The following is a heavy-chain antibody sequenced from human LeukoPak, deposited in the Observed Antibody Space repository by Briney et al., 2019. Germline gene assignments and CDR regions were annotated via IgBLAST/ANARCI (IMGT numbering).Heavy chain of an antibody. CDR1: GGTFSSYA. CDR3: ATSGSLRHAFDI. D-gene: IGHD1-26*01. V-gene: IGHV1-69*05. J-gene: IGHJ3*02. Sequence: ASVKVSCKASGGTFSSYALSWVRQAPGQGLEWMGRIIPIFGTANYAQKFQGRVTITTDESTSTAYMELSSLRSEDTAVYYCATSGSLRHAFDIRGQGTMVTVSS. CDR2: IIPIFGTA.